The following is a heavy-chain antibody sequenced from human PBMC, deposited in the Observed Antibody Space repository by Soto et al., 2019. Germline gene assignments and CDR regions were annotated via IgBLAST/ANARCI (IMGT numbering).Heavy chain of an antibody. J-gene: IGHJ6*02. CDR3: CTVTTDYYYYGMDV. CDR1: VFTLSSDG. CDR2: ISYDGSNK. V-gene: IGHV3-30*03. Sequence: WGSLRLSCASSVFTLSSDGMHWVRQAPGKGLEWVAVISYDGSNKYYADSVKGRFTISRDNSKNTLYLQMNSLRAEDTAVYYCCTVTTDYYYYGMDVWGQGTTVTVSS. D-gene: IGHD4-17*01.